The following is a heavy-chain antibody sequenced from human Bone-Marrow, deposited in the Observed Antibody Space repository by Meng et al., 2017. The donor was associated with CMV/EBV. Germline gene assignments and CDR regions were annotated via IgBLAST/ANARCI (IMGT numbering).Heavy chain of an antibody. Sequence: ASVKVSCKASGYTFNNYGISWVRQAPGQGPEWMGWISVYKGNTKYAQKFQGRVTLTTDTPTRTAYMDLRSLRSDDTAVYYCARADKGVHVFMNYGMEVWGQGNTVNVPS. CDR2: ISVYKGNT. V-gene: IGHV1-18*04. D-gene: IGHD2-8*01. CDR3: ARADKGVHVFMNYGMEV. CDR1: GYTFNNYG. J-gene: IGHJ6*02.